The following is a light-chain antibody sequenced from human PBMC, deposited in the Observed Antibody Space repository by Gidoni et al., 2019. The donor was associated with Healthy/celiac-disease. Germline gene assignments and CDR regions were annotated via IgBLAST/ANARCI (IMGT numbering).Light chain of an antibody. Sequence: QSALTQPASVSGSPGQSITISCTGTSSDVGSYNLVSWYQQHPGKAPKLMIYEVSKRPSGVSNRFSGSKSGKTASLTISGLQAEDEADYHCCSYAGTNTVIFGGGTKLTVL. CDR3: CSYAGTNTVI. CDR2: EVS. CDR1: SSDVGSYNL. J-gene: IGLJ2*01. V-gene: IGLV2-23*02.